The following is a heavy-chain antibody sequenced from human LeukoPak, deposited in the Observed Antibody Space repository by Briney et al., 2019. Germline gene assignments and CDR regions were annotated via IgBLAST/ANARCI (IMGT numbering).Heavy chain of an antibody. CDR2: ISAYNGNT. CDR3: ARGTYYDYVWGSYRSLSFGY. V-gene: IGHV1-18*04. D-gene: IGHD3-16*02. J-gene: IGHJ4*02. Sequence: ASVKVSCKASGYTFTGYYMHWVRQAPGQGLEWMGWISAYNGNTNYAQKLQGRVTMTTDTSTSTAYMELRSLRSDDTAVYYCARGTYYDYVWGSYRSLSFGYWGQGTLVTVSS. CDR1: GYTFTGYY.